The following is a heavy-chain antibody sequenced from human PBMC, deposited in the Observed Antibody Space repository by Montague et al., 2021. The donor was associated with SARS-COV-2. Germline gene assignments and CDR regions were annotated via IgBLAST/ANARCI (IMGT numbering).Heavy chain of an antibody. D-gene: IGHD2-15*01. CDR2: IYSKNNYI. CDR3: AKVGYCSGGSCLWYFDY. Sequence: SLRLSCAASGFSFNGYGTSWVRQAPGRGLDWVSVIYSKNNYIYYRDSVKGRFTASRDDSRNTLYLQMSSLRAEDTAVYYCAKVGYCSGGSCLWYFDYWGQGTLVTVSS. J-gene: IGHJ4*02. V-gene: IGHV3-23*03. CDR1: GFSFNGYG.